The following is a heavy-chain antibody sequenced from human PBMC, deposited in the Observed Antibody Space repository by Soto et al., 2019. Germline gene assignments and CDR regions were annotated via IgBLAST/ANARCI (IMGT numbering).Heavy chain of an antibody. J-gene: IGHJ4*02. CDR2: IKQDGSEK. V-gene: IGHV3-7*01. D-gene: IGHD3-16*02. Sequence: GGSLRLSCAASGFTFSSYWMSWVRQAPGKGLEWVANIKQDGSEKYYVDSVKGRFTISRDNAKNSLYLQMNSLRAEDTAVYYCARDSGDYIWGSYRYTVRHFDYWGQGTLVTVSS. CDR3: ARDSGDYIWGSYRYTVRHFDY. CDR1: GFTFSSYW.